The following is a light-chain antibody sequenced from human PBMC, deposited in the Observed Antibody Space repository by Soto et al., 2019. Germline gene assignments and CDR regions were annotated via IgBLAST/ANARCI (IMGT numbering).Light chain of an antibody. CDR1: QSVSSN. J-gene: IGKJ1*01. CDR3: KQHNNWWT. CDR2: GAS. Sequence: EIVMTQSPATLSVSPGERATLSCRASQSVSSNLAWYQQKPGQAPRLLIYGASTRATGIPARFSGSGSGTEFTLTISSLQSEDFAVYYCKQHNNWWTFGQGTKVEIK. V-gene: IGKV3-15*01.